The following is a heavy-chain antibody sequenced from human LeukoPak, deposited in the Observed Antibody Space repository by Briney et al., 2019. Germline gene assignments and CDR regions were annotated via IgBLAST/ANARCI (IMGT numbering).Heavy chain of an antibody. CDR3: AKDPHYYDSSGLFDP. J-gene: IGHJ5*02. D-gene: IGHD3-22*01. V-gene: IGHV3-23*01. CDR2: INSRDDTT. CDR1: GFNFRSYA. Sequence: AGGSLRLSCAASGFNFRSYAMTWVRQAPGRGLECVSHINSRDDTTYYADSVKGRFTISRDNSKNTLYLQMNSLRAEDRAVYFCAKDPHYYDSSGLFDPWGQGTLVTVSS.